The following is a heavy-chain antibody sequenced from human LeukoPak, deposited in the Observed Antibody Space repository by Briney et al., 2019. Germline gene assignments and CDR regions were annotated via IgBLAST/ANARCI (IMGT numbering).Heavy chain of an antibody. CDR3: AREKMTTITTIDY. D-gene: IGHD4-11*01. Sequence: PSETLSLTCSVSGDSISTYYWTCIRHPAGKSLEWRGRIYISGTPNYNPSLRGRVTMSIDTSMNQFSLKLTSVTAADTAVYYCAREKMTTITTIDYWGQGTLVTVSS. J-gene: IGHJ4*02. V-gene: IGHV4-4*07. CDR2: IYISGTP. CDR1: GDSISTYY.